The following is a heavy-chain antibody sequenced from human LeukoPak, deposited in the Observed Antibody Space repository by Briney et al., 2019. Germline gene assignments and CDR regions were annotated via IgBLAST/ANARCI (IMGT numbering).Heavy chain of an antibody. D-gene: IGHD3-16*02. CDR1: GFTFSSYG. CDR2: ISGSGGST. CDR3: AREEHYRRYFAL. J-gene: IGHJ2*01. Sequence: GGTLRLSCAASGFTFSSYGMRWVRQAPGKGLEWVSAISGSGGSTYYADSVKGRFTISRANSKNTLYLQIHSLRAEDTAVYFCAREEHYRRYFALWGRGTLVTVSS. V-gene: IGHV3-23*01.